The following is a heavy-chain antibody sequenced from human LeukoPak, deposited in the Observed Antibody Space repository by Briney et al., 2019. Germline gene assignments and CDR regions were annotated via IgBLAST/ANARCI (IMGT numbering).Heavy chain of an antibody. CDR2: INSDGSST. V-gene: IGHV3-74*01. CDR3: AKAAKGEIVVVVWHYFYFDY. J-gene: IGHJ4*02. CDR1: GFSFSSYW. D-gene: IGHD2-15*01. Sequence: GGSLRLSCAASGFSFSSYWMHWVRHVPGKGLVWVSRINSDGSSTIYADSVKGRFSISRDNSKNTLYLQMNSLRAEDTAVYYCAKAAKGEIVVVVWHYFYFDYWGQGSLVAVSS.